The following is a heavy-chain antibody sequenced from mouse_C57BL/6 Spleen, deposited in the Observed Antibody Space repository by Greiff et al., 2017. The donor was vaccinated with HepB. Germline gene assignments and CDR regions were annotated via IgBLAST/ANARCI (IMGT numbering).Heavy chain of an antibody. CDR1: GYAFSSYW. CDR3: ARPYDYDYGGYAMDY. CDR2: IYPGDGDT. Sequence: VQLVESGAELVKPGASVKISCKASGYAFSSYWMNWVKQRPGKGLEWIGQIYPGDGDTNYNGKFKGKATLTADKSSSTAYMQLSSLTSEDSAVYFCARPYDYDYGGYAMDYWGQGTSVTVSS. J-gene: IGHJ4*01. D-gene: IGHD2-4*01. V-gene: IGHV1-80*01.